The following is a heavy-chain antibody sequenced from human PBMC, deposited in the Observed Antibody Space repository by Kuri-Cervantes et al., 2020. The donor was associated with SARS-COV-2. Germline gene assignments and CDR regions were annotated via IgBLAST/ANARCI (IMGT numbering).Heavy chain of an antibody. J-gene: IGHJ2*01. CDR3: ARDRPWQGYFDL. V-gene: IGHV4-39*02. Sequence: SETLSLTCTVSGGSISSSSYYWGWIRQPPGKGLEWIGSIYYSGSTNYKPSLKSRVTISVDTSKNQFSLKLSSVTAADTAVYYCARDRPWQGYFDLWGRGTLVTVSS. CDR2: IYYSGST. CDR1: GGSISSSSYY.